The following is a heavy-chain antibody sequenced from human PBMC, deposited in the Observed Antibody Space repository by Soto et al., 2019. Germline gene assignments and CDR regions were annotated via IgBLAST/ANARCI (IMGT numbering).Heavy chain of an antibody. CDR1: GFTFSSYA. V-gene: IGHV3-23*01. Sequence: GGSLRLSCAASGFTFSSYAMSWVRQAPGKGLEWVSAISGSGGSTYYADSVKGRLTISRDNSKNTLYLQMNSLRAEDTAVYYCAKYHSVSYYYGSAFEWGQGTLVTVSS. CDR3: AKYHSVSYYYGSAFE. D-gene: IGHD3-10*01. J-gene: IGHJ4*02. CDR2: ISGSGGST.